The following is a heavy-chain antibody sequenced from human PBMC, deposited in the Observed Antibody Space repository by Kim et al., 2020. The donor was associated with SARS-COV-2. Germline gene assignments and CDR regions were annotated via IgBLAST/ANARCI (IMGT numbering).Heavy chain of an antibody. Sequence: DCVKGRFTICREKSRHTLYLQMNRLRAEDTAVYYCARRTRFANSGSDSDYWGQGTLVTVSS. CDR3: ARRTRFANSGSDSDY. V-gene: IGHV3-30*01. J-gene: IGHJ4*02. D-gene: IGHD1-26*01.